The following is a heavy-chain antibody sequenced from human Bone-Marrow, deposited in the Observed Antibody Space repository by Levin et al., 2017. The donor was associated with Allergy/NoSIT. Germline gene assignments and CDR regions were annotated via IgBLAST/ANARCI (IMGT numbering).Heavy chain of an antibody. J-gene: IGHJ6*02. V-gene: IGHV4-59*01. CDR3: ARYRGVSASGLDV. Sequence: PSETLSLTCIVSGGSISSEYWTWIRQPPGKRLEWIGYIYYSGSATYNPSFNSRVTISVDTSKKKFSLKLTSVTAADTAVYYCARYRGVSASGLDVRGPGTTVTVSS. CDR2: IYYSGSA. CDR1: GGSISSEY. D-gene: IGHD5/OR15-5a*01.